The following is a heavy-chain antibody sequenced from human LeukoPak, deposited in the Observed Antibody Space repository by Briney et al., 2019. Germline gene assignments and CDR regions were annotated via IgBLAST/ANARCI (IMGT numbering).Heavy chain of an antibody. CDR1: GFTFSSYA. CDR2: TSGSGGST. Sequence: GGSLRLSCAASGFTFSSYAMSWVRQAPGKGLEWVSATSGSGGSTYYADSVKGRFTISRDNSKNTLYLQMNSLRAEDTAVYYCAKDGTLYYDYVWGSYRGYYFDYWGQGTLVTVSS. CDR3: AKDGTLYYDYVWGSYRGYYFDY. V-gene: IGHV3-23*01. D-gene: IGHD3-16*02. J-gene: IGHJ4*02.